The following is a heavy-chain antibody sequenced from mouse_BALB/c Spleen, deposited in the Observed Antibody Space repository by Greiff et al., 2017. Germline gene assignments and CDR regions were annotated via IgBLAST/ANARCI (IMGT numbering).Heavy chain of an antibody. D-gene: IGHD1-1*01. CDR2: IDPANGNT. J-gene: IGHJ2*01. CDR3: ARTVPFDY. Sequence: VQLQQSGAELVKPGASVKLSCIASGFTFTDSYMHWVKQRPEQGLEWIGRIDPANGNTKYDPKFQGKATITADTSSNTAYLQLSSLTSEDTAVYYCARTVPFDYWGQGTTLTVSS. V-gene: IGHV14-3*02. CDR1: GFTFTDSY.